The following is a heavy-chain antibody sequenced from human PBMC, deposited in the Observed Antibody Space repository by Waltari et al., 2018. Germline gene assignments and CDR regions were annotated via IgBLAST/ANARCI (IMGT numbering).Heavy chain of an antibody. Sequence: EVQLVESGGGLVQPGVSLRLSFAAFGSPFGDYWMTWFRQAPGKGLEWVANIKKDGGEKYYVDSVKGRFTVSRDNAKNSLYLQMSSLRAEDTAVYYCARDRGYCGGDCYKNLDSWGQGTLVAVSS. CDR1: GSPFGDYW. D-gene: IGHD2-21*01. CDR2: IKKDGGEK. V-gene: IGHV3-7*01. CDR3: ARDRGYCGGDCYKNLDS. J-gene: IGHJ4*02.